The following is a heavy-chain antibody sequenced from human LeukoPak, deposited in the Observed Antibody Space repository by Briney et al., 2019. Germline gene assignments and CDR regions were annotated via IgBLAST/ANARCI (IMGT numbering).Heavy chain of an antibody. CDR1: GFIFNTYG. D-gene: IGHD4-17*01. CDR3: AKDGLYGDYLGY. CDR2: VSYDGLTK. J-gene: IGHJ4*02. Sequence: GGSLRLSCAASGFIFNTYGMHWVRQAPGKGLEWVAVVSYDGLTKYYAESVKGRFTISRDNSKNTLYLQMNSLRVEDTAVYYCAKDGLYGDYLGYWGQGTLVTVSS. V-gene: IGHV3-30*18.